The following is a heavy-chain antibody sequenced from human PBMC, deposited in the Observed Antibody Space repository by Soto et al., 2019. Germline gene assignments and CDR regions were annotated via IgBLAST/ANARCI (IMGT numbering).Heavy chain of an antibody. CDR1: GFTFSSYA. Sequence: GGSLRLSCAASGFTFSSYAMHWVRQAPGKGLEWVAVISYDGSNKYYADSVKGRFTISRDNSKNTLYLQMNSLRAEDTAVYYCARARSPYSSGWYWFDPWGPGTLVTVSS. D-gene: IGHD6-19*01. CDR2: ISYDGSNK. J-gene: IGHJ5*02. CDR3: ARARSPYSSGWYWFDP. V-gene: IGHV3-30-3*01.